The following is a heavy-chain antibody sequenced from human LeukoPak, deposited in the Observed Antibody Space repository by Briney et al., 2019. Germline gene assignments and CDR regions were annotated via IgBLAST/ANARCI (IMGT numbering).Heavy chain of an antibody. CDR3: ARVSRFGELLNYYFDY. V-gene: IGHV3-30*04. Sequence: PGRSLRLSCAASGFTFSSYAMHWVRQAPGKGLEWVAVISCDGSNKYYADSVKGRFTISRDNSKNTLYLQMNSLRAEDTAVYYCARVSRFGELLNYYFDYWGQGTLVTVSS. J-gene: IGHJ4*02. CDR2: ISCDGSNK. CDR1: GFTFSSYA. D-gene: IGHD3-10*01.